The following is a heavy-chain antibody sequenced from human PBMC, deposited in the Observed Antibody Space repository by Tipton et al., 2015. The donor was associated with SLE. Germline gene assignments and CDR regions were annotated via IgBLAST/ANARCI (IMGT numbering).Heavy chain of an antibody. J-gene: IGHJ1*01. CDR3: ARCNSGSAWYDVVFHA. D-gene: IGHD6-13*01. V-gene: IGHV3-23*03. CDR2: IIYSAGNT. Sequence: SLRLSCVASGFTFSSYTMSWVRQAPGKGLEWLSIIYSAGNTYYADSVKGRFTISRDNSKNTLFLQMNSLRAEDTAVYYCARCNSGSAWYDVVFHAWGQGSLVTVSP. CDR1: GFTFSSYT.